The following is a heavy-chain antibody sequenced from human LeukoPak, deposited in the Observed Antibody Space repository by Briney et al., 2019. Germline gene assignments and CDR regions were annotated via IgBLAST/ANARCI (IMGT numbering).Heavy chain of an antibody. V-gene: IGHV3-23*01. CDR2: ISVSGENT. D-gene: IGHD5-24*01. Sequence: GGSLRLSCAASGFTFSSYAMTWVRQAPGKGLQWVSTISVSGENTYYADSVKGRFTISRHNSKNTLYLQMNSLRAEDTAVYYCARAQEMATMYYWGQGTLVTVSS. J-gene: IGHJ4*02. CDR3: ARAQEMATMYY. CDR1: GFTFSSYA.